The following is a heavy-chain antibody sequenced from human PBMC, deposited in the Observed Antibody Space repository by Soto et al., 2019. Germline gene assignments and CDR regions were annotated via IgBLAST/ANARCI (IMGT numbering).Heavy chain of an antibody. CDR3: ARGGWGLMVYAILMDV. J-gene: IGHJ6*01. Sequence: EASVKVSCKASGYTFAGYYMHWVRQAPEQGLEWMGWINPNSGGTNYAQKFQGRVTMTRDTSISTAYMLLSRLRSDDTVVYFCARGGWGLMVYAILMDVRGQGTTVTVSS. D-gene: IGHD2-8*01. CDR2: INPNSGGT. V-gene: IGHV1-2*02. CDR1: GYTFAGYY.